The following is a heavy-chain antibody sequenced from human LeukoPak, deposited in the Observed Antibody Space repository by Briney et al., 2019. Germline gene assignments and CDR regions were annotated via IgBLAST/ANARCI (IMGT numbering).Heavy chain of an antibody. CDR1: GFTSSVFD. CDR3: AKAANHMVRGVTSDY. Sequence: GGSLRLSCAGSGFTSSVFDMNWVRQAPGKGLEWVSYITSSSSAMYYADSVKGRFTISRDNAKNSLFLQMNSLRAEDTALYYCAKAANHMVRGVTSDYWGQGTLVTVSS. D-gene: IGHD3-10*01. V-gene: IGHV3-48*01. J-gene: IGHJ4*02. CDR2: ITSSSSAM.